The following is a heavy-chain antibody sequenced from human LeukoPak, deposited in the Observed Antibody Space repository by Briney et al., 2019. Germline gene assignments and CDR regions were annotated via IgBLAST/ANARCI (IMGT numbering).Heavy chain of an antibody. V-gene: IGHV3-74*01. CDR1: GFTFSSYW. CDR3: ARVYTTAIPSPYYYYYMDV. CDR2: INSDGSST. J-gene: IGHJ6*03. Sequence: PGGSLRLSCAASGFTFSSYWMHWVRQAPGKGLVWVSRINSDGSSTSYADSMKGRFTISRDNAKNTLYLQMNSLRAEDTAVYYCARVYTTAIPSPYYYYYMDVWGKGTTVTVSS. D-gene: IGHD2-21*02.